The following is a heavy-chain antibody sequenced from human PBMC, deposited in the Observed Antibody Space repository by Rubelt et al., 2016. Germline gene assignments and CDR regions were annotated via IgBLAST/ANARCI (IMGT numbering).Heavy chain of an antibody. J-gene: IGHJ4*02. V-gene: IGHV4-59*08. CDR3: ARHFTLTGYYFYVDY. Sequence: QVQLQESGPGLVKPSETLSLTCTVSGGSISSYYWSWIRQPPGKGLEWIGYIYYSGSTNYNPSLKSRVTISVDTSKNQCSLKLSSVTAADTAVYYCARHFTLTGYYFYVDYWGQGTLVTVSS. D-gene: IGHD3-9*01. CDR1: GGSISSYY. CDR2: IYYSGST.